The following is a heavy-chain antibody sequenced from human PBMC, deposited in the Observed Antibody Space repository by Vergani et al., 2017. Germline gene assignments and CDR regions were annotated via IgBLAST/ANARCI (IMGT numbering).Heavy chain of an antibody. Sequence: QVQLVQAGAAVKKPGASAMVCCTASGYIFKNYYMHWLRLAPGQGFQWMGVVNFVTGAATSPQKFEGRITMTRDTSTATFYMDLSSLKYEDTAIYYCARSIGYCSSGSCRPYYFDLWGQGTLVTVSS. D-gene: IGHD2-15*01. CDR2: VNFVTGAA. CDR1: GYIFKNYY. CDR3: ARSIGYCSSGSCRPYYFDL. J-gene: IGHJ4*02. V-gene: IGHV1-46*02.